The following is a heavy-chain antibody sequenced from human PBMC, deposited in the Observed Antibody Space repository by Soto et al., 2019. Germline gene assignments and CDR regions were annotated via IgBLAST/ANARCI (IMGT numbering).Heavy chain of an antibody. CDR2: ISPGSRYP. CDR1: GFTFGDSY. J-gene: IGHJ5*02. D-gene: IGHD2-15*01. V-gene: IGHV3-11*06. CDR3: VRGGGGGLFDP. Sequence: GGSLRLSCAVSGFTFGDSYMSWIRQAPGKGLEWLSYISPGSRYPAYADSVKGRFTISRDNAKRSLYLQMMSLTAEDTAIYYCVRGGGGGLFDPWGQGTMVTV.